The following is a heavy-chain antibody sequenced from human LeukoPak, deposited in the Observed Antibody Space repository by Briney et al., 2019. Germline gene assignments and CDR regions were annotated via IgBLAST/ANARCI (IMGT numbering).Heavy chain of an antibody. CDR3: ARIVGPAADDY. Sequence: SETLSLTCTVSGDSISSYYWSWIRQPAGKGLEWIGRIYTSGNTKYNPSPKSRVTMSLDTSKNQFSLKLSSVTAAHTAVYYCARIVGPAADDYWGQGTLVTVSS. D-gene: IGHD2-15*01. J-gene: IGHJ4*02. V-gene: IGHV4-4*07. CDR2: IYTSGNT. CDR1: GDSISSYY.